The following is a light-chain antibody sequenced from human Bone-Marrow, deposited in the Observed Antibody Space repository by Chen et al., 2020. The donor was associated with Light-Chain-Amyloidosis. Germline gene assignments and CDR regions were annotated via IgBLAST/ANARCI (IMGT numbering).Light chain of an antibody. CDR3: SSYTSRNTWV. Sequence: QSALAQPASVSGSPGQSIIVSCTGTSSDVGGHNYVSWYQQYPGKAPKFLIYDVSNRPSGVSSRFSGSKSGNTASLTISGLQAEDEADYYCSSYTSRNTWVFGTGTTVTVL. J-gene: IGLJ1*01. V-gene: IGLV2-14*01. CDR1: SSDVGGHNY. CDR2: DVS.